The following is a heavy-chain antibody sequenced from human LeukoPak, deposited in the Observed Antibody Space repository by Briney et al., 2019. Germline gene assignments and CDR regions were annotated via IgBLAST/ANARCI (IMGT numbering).Heavy chain of an antibody. CDR3: ARQLYSGYDPDY. Sequence: GESLRTSCKGSGYSFTSYWIRWVRQMPGKGLEWMGRIDPSDSYTNYSPSFQGHVTISADKSISTAYLQWSSLKASDTAMYYCARQLYSGYDPDYWGQGTLVTVSS. V-gene: IGHV5-10-1*01. CDR2: IDPSDSYT. D-gene: IGHD5-12*01. J-gene: IGHJ4*02. CDR1: GYSFTSYW.